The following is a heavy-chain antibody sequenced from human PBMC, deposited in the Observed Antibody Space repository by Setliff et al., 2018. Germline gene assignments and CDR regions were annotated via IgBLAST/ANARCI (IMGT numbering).Heavy chain of an antibody. CDR2: ISGYNGNT. D-gene: IGHD3-3*01. CDR3: ARVPRLEWLLPTFDS. J-gene: IGHJ4*02. Sequence: ASVKVSCKTSGYTFISYGISWVRQAPGQGLEWMGWISGYNGNTDYAQNFQGRVTMTTDTSTSTAYMELRSLRSDDTAVYYCARVPRLEWLLPTFDSWGQGTQVTSPQ. CDR1: GYTFISYG. V-gene: IGHV1-18*01.